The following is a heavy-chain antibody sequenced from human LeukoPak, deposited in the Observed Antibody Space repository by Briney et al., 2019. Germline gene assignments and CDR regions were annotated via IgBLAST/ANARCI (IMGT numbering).Heavy chain of an antibody. CDR3: AASGFGFGELPSYFYYYMDV. V-gene: IGHV1-46*01. CDR2: INPSGGST. J-gene: IGHJ6*03. CDR1: GYTFTNYH. D-gene: IGHD3-10*01. Sequence: ASVKVSCKASGYTFTNYHIHWVRQAPGQGLEWMGIINPSGGSTSNAQKFQERVTITRDMSTGTAYMELSSLRSEDTAVYYCAASGFGFGELPSYFYYYMDVWGKGTTVTISS.